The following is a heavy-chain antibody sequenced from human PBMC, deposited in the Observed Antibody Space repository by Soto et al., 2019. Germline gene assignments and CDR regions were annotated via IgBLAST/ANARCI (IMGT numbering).Heavy chain of an antibody. J-gene: IGHJ6*03. D-gene: IGHD2-15*01. V-gene: IGHV4-59*08. Sequence: SETLSLTCTVSGGSISSYYWSWIRQPPGKGLEWIGYIYYSGSTNYNPSLKSRVTISVDTSKNQFSLKLSSVTAADTAVCYCARTFGYCSGGSCYPRPYYYYYMDVWGKGTTVTVSS. CDR2: IYYSGST. CDR1: GGSISSYY. CDR3: ARTFGYCSGGSCYPRPYYYYYMDV.